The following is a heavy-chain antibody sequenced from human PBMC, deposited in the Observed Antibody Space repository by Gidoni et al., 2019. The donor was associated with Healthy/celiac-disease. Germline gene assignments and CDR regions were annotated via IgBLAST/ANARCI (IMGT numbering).Heavy chain of an antibody. D-gene: IGHD1-26*01. CDR2: IDWDDDK. J-gene: IGHJ4*02. Sequence: ALVKPTQTLTLTCTFSGFSLSTSGMCVSWIRQPPGKALEWLARIDWDDDKYYSTSLKTRLTISKDTSKNQVVLTMTNMDPVDTATYYCARSRLGATTDGATYYFDYWGQGTLVTVSS. CDR1: GFSLSTSGMC. V-gene: IGHV2-70*11. CDR3: ARSRLGATTDGATYYFDY.